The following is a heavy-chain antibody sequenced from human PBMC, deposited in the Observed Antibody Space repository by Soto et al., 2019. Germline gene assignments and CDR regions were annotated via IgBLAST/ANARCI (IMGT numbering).Heavy chain of an antibody. CDR1: GFTVSSNY. Sequence: EVQLVESGGGVIQPGGSLRLSCAASGFTVSSNYMSWVRQTPGKGLEWISVIYSDGSTYYADSVKGRFTISRDNSKNTLYLQVNSLRAEDTAVYYCVICSTSTSPCYNYYYDMDVWGQGTTVTVSS. CDR2: IYSDGST. V-gene: IGHV3-53*01. CDR3: VICSTSTSPCYNYYYDMDV. J-gene: IGHJ6*02. D-gene: IGHD3-10*02.